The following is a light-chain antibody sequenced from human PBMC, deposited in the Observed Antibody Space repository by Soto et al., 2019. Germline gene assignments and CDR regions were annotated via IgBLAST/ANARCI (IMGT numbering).Light chain of an antibody. V-gene: IGLV2-14*01. Sequence: QSALTQAASVSGSPGQSITISCTGTSSDVGGYNYVSWYQQHPGKAPKLMIYDVSNRPSGVSNRFSGSKSGNTASLTISGLQAEDEADYYCSSYISSITPFYVFGTGTKLTVL. CDR1: SSDVGGYNY. J-gene: IGLJ1*01. CDR3: SSYISSITPFYV. CDR2: DVS.